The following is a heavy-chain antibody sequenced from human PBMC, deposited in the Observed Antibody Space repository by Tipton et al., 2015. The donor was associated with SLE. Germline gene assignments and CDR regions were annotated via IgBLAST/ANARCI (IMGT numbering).Heavy chain of an antibody. J-gene: IGHJ3*02. CDR2: ISGNGGST. CDR3: VKLSSRAFDI. D-gene: IGHD3-10*01. CDR1: GFTFSSYA. V-gene: IGHV3-64D*06. Sequence: SLRLSCSASGFTFSSYAVHWVRQAPGKGLEYVSAISGNGGSTYYADSVKGRFTISRDNSKNTLYLQMSSLRAEDTAVYYCVKLSSRAFDIWGQGTMVTVSS.